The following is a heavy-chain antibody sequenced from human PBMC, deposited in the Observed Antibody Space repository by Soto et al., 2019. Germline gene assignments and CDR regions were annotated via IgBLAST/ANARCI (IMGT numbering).Heavy chain of an antibody. D-gene: IGHD4-17*01. CDR2: ISANNDNT. CDR1: GYTFYSYD. CDR3: ARARATVTTERALGY. V-gene: IGHV1-18*01. J-gene: IGHJ4*02. Sequence: ASVKVSCKASGYTFYSYDITWVRQAPGQGLEWMGTISANNDNTNLPQTLQGRVTMTIDKSTATAYMELKNLTSDDTAVYYCARARATVTTERALGYWGQGTLVTVSS.